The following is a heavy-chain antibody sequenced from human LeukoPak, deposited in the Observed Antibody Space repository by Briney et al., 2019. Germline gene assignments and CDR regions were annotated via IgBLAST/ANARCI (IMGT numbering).Heavy chain of an antibody. CDR1: GFTLGSYG. J-gene: IGHJ4*02. CDR3: TTAPAMVDY. V-gene: IGHV3-15*01. D-gene: IGHD2-2*01. CDR2: IKSKTDGGTT. Sequence: GGSLRLSCAASGFTLGSYGMHWVRQAPGKGLEWVGRIKSKTDGGTTDYAEPVKGRFTISRDDSKNRLDLQMNTLRAEDTAVYFCTTAPAMVDYWGQGTLVTVSS.